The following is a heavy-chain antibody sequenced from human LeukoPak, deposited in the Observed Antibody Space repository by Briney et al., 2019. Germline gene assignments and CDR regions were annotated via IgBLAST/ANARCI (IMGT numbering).Heavy chain of an antibody. J-gene: IGHJ4*02. CDR1: GFTVSSNY. CDR2: IYSGGST. V-gene: IGHV3-53*01. Sequence: GGSLRLSCAASGFTVSSNYMNWVRQAPGKGLEWVSVIYSGGSTYYADSVKGRFTISRDNSKNTLYLQMNSLRAEDTAVYYCATGTMVRGVITDIDYWGQGTLVTVSS. CDR3: ATGTMVRGVITDIDY. D-gene: IGHD3-10*01.